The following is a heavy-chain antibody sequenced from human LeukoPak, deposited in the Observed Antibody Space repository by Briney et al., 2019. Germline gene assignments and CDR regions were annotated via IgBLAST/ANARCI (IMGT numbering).Heavy chain of an antibody. V-gene: IGHV1-2*02. CDR1: GYTFTAYY. CDR3: ARGSSWYSYGMDL. J-gene: IGHJ6*02. D-gene: IGHD6-13*01. CDR2: INPHSGGT. Sequence: GASVKVSCKASGYTFTAYYMHWVRQAPGQGLEWMGWINPHSGGTDYAQKFQGRVTMTRDTSISTAYMELGRLRSDDTAVYCCARGSSWYSYGMDLWGQGTTVTVSS.